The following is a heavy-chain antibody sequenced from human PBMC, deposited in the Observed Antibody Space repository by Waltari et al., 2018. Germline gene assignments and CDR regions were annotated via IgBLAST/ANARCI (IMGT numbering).Heavy chain of an antibody. CDR3: ARADVTSPYYYYGLDV. CDR2: LHDSGST. D-gene: IGHD4-4*01. J-gene: IGHJ6*02. CDR1: GGSISIYQ. Sequence: QVQLQESGPGLVKPSETLSLTCTVSGGSISIYQWSWIRQPPGRGLEWIGYLHDSGSTNYNPSLNRRVTISVDKSKNQCSLKLRSVTTADTAVYYCARADVTSPYYYYGLDVWGQGTTVTVSS. V-gene: IGHV4-59*01.